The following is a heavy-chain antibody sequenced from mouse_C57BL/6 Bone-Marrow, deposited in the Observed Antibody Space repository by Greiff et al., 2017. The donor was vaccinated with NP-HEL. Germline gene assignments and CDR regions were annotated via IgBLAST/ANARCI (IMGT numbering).Heavy chain of an antibody. J-gene: IGHJ3*01. D-gene: IGHD2-3*01. CDR1: GYAFSSYW. V-gene: IGHV1-80*01. CDR2: IYPGDGDT. Sequence: QVHVKQSGAELVKPGASVKISCKASGYAFSSYWMNWVKQRPGKGLEWIGQIYPGDGDTNYNGKFKGKATLTADKSSSTAYMQLSSLTSEDSAVYFCASPIYDGYYGAYWGQGTLVTVSA. CDR3: ASPIYDGYYGAY.